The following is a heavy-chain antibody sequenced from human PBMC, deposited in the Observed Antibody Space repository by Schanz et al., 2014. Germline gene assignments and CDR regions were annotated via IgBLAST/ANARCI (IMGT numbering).Heavy chain of an antibody. CDR3: AKSKSQLPLFDY. CDR2: IWFDGTNK. CDR1: GFTLSSYG. V-gene: IGHV3-33*06. D-gene: IGHD2-21*01. J-gene: IGHJ4*02. Sequence: ESGGGVVQPGRSLRLSCSASGFTLSSYGMHWVRQAPGKGLEWLAVIWFDGTNKYNADSVKGRFTIARDNSKNTLFLQMDSLRVEDTAVYYCAKSKSQLPLFDYWGQGTLVAVSA.